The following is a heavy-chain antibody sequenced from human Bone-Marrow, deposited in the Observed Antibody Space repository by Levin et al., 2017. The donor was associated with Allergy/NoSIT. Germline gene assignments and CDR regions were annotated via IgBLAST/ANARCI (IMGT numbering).Heavy chain of an antibody. V-gene: IGHV3-64*04. D-gene: IGHD1-26*01. CDR3: AKAPELATIGGAFEI. CDR1: GFTFSSYI. CDR2: ITDNGGST. J-gene: IGHJ3*02. Sequence: GGSLRLSCSASGFTFSSYIMHWVRQAPGKGLEYVSAITDNGGSTYYTDSVKGRFTVSRDNSKNKMYLQMTSLRAEDTAVYYCAKAPELATIGGAFEIWGQGTMVTVSS.